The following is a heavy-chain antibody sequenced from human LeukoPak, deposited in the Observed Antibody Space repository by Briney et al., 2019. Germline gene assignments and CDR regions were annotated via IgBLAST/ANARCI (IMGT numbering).Heavy chain of an antibody. Sequence: PGGSLRLSCAASGFPFSTYARSWARQAPGKGLEGVSSIRGSDGSTYYADSVKGRFAISRDNSKNTLYLQMNSLRAEDTAVYYCAKDVYGDYGGLDYWGQGTLVTVSS. J-gene: IGHJ4*02. CDR3: AKDVYGDYGGLDY. CDR2: IRGSDGST. D-gene: IGHD4-17*01. CDR1: GFPFSTYA. V-gene: IGHV3-23*01.